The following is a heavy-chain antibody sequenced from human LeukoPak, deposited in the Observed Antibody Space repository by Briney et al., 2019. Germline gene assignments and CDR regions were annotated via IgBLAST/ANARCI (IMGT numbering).Heavy chain of an antibody. CDR3: ARQPYTSGAYYFDY. D-gene: IGHD1-26*01. CDR1: GDSHSSYY. CDR2: IFHSRNT. Sequence: PSETLSLTCVVSGDSHSSYYWRWIRQPPGKGLVWIGYIFHSRNTNYNPSLKSRVTMSIDTSKNQFSLRLSSLTAADTAVYYCARQPYTSGAYYFDYWGPGTLVAVSS. V-gene: IGHV4-59*08. J-gene: IGHJ4*02.